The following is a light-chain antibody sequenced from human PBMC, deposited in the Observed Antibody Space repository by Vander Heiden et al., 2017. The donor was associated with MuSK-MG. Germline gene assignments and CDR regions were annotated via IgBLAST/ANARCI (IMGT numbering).Light chain of an antibody. V-gene: IGKV1-5*01. CDR3: QQYNSYSPDT. Sequence: DIQMTQSPSTLSASVGDRVTITCRASQSISSWLAWYQQKPGKAPKLLIYDASSLESGVPSRFSGSGSGTEFTLTSSSLQPDDFATYYCQQYNSYSPDTFGQGTKLESK. CDR2: DAS. CDR1: QSISSW. J-gene: IGKJ2*01.